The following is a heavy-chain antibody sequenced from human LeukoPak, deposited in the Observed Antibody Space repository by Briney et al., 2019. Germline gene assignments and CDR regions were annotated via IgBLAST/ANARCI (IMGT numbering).Heavy chain of an antibody. CDR1: GFTFSSYS. D-gene: IGHD2-15*01. CDR2: ISSSSSYI. V-gene: IGHV3-21*01. Sequence: GGSLRLSCAASGFTFSSYSMNWVRQAPGKGLEWVSSISSSSSYIYYADSVKGRFTISRDNAKNSLYLQMNSLRAEDTAVYYCARDLKYCSGGSCYIWGAFDIWGQGTMVTVSS. CDR3: ARDLKYCSGGSCYIWGAFDI. J-gene: IGHJ3*02.